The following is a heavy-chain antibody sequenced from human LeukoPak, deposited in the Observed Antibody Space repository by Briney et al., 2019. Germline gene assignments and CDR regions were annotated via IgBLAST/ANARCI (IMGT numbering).Heavy chain of an antibody. V-gene: IGHV3-7*01. CDR3: ARDPEFGSSWYVDY. CDR1: GFTFSGYW. D-gene: IGHD6-13*01. J-gene: IGHJ4*02. Sequence: GGSLRLSSADSGFTFSGYWMNWVRQAPGKGLEWVANINQNGGEKYYVDSVKGRFTISRDNGKNSLYLQMNSLRAEDTAVYYCARDPEFGSSWYVDYWGQGTLVTVSS. CDR2: INQNGGEK.